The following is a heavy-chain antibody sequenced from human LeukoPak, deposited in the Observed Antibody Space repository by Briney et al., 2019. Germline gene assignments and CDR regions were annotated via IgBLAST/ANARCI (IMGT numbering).Heavy chain of an antibody. J-gene: IGHJ6*03. CDR1: GFTFSGYS. V-gene: IGHV3-21*01. Sequence: GGSLRLSCAASGFTFSGYSLNWVRQAPGKGLEWVSSISSNSGYIYYADSVKGRFTISRDNAKNSLYLQMNSLRAEDTAVYYCARDSGGIAARPGYYYYYMDVWGKGTTVTVSS. D-gene: IGHD6-6*01. CDR2: ISSNSGYI. CDR3: ARDSGGIAARPGYYYYYMDV.